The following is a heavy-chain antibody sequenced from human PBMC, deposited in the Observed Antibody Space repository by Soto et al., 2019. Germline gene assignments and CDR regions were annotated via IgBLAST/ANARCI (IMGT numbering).Heavy chain of an antibody. V-gene: IGHV3-9*01. CDR1: GFTFDTYA. Sequence: EVQLVESGGGLVQPGRSLRLSCAASGFTFDTYAMNWVRQAAGKGLEWVSGISWNSGSIAYADSVKGRFTISRDNAKNSLYLQMNSLRPEDTALYYCAKEIGWQWRASFDCWGQGTLVTVSS. D-gene: IGHD6-19*01. CDR2: ISWNSGSI. CDR3: AKEIGWQWRASFDC. J-gene: IGHJ4*02.